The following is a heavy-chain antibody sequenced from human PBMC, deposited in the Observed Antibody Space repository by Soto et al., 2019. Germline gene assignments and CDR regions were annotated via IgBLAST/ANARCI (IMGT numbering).Heavy chain of an antibody. V-gene: IGHV3-48*02. J-gene: IGHJ6*02. CDR1: GFTFSSYS. Sequence: PGGSLRLSCAASGFTFSSYSMNWVRQAPGKGLEWVSYISSSSSTIYYADSVKGRFTISRDNAKNSLYLQMNSLRDEDTAVYYCARVKGRYYYYGMDVWGQGTTVTVSS. CDR3: ARVKGRYYYYGMDV. D-gene: IGHD3-22*01. CDR2: ISSSSSTI.